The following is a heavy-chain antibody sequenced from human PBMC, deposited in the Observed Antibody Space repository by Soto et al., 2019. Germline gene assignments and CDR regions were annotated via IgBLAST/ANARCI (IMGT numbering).Heavy chain of an antibody. CDR1: GGTFSSYA. Sequence: QVQLVQSGAEVKKPGSSVKVSCKASGGTFSSYAISWVRQAPGQGLEWMGGIIPIFGTANYAQKFQGRVTITADESTSTAYMELSSLRSEDTAVYYCARSRRYYYDSSGDAFDIWGPGTMVTGSS. CDR3: ARSRRYYYDSSGDAFDI. V-gene: IGHV1-69*01. D-gene: IGHD3-22*01. J-gene: IGHJ3*02. CDR2: IIPIFGTA.